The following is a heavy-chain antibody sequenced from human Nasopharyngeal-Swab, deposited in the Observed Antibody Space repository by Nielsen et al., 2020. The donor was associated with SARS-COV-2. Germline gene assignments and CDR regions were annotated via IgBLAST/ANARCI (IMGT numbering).Heavy chain of an antibody. D-gene: IGHD3-10*01. CDR3: AREGRFGELFGAFDI. V-gene: IGHV3-33*01. CDR2: IWYDGSNK. Sequence: GESLKISCAASGFTFSSYGMHWVRQAPGKGLQWVAVIWYDGSNKYYADSVQGRFTISRDNSKNTLYLQMNSLRAEDTAVYYCAREGRFGELFGAFDIWGQGTMVTVSS. CDR1: GFTFSSYG. J-gene: IGHJ3*02.